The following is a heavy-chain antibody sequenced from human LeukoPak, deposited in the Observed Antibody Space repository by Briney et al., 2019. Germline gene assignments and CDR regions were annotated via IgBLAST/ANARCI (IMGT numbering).Heavy chain of an antibody. J-gene: IGHJ5*02. V-gene: IGHV4-34*01. Sequence: SETLSLTCSVYGGSFSGYCWSWIRQSPGKGLEWIGEINHSGSTNYNPSLKSRVTISVDTSKNQFSVRLSSVTAADTAVYYCARSPGGVNNWFDPWGQGTLVTVSS. CDR1: GGSFSGYC. D-gene: IGHD2-8*01. CDR2: INHSGST. CDR3: ARSPGGVNNWFDP.